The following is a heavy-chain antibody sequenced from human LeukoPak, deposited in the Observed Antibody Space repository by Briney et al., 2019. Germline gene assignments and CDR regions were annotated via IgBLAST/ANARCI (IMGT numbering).Heavy chain of an antibody. CDR3: AKDRGY. CDR1: GFTFSTFA. J-gene: IGHJ4*02. V-gene: IGHV3-23*01. CDR2: IRANGGDT. Sequence: GGSLRLSCVASGFTFSTFAMSWVRQAPGKGLEWVSAIRANGGDTYYADSVKGRFTISRDNSKNTLYLQMNSLRAEDTAIYYCAKDRGYWGQRTLVTVSS.